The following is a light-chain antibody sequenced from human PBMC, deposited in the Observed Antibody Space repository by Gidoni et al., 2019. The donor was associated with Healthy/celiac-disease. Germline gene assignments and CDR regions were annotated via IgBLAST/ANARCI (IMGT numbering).Light chain of an antibody. J-gene: IGKJ5*01. Sequence: EIVLTQSPATLSLSPGERATLSCRASQSVSTYLAWYQQKPGQAPRLLIFDASNRATGIPARFSGSGSGTDFTLTISGLQPEDFAVYYCQQRSNWPPIPFGQGTRLEIK. CDR1: QSVSTY. V-gene: IGKV3-11*01. CDR3: QQRSNWPPIP. CDR2: DAS.